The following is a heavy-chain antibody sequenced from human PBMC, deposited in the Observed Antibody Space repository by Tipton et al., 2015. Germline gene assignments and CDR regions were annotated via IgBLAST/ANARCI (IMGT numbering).Heavy chain of an antibody. J-gene: IGHJ4*02. CDR2: ISSSSRTI. CDR1: GFTFSSYS. V-gene: IGHV3-48*02. Sequence: SLRLSCTASGFTFSSYSLNWVRQAPGKGLEWVSYISSSSRTIDYADSVKGRFTISRDNAKNSLYLQMNSLRDEDTAVYYCVKDGYYYDSGGYSPLDYWGQGTLVTVSS. CDR3: VKDGYYYDSGGYSPLDY. D-gene: IGHD3-22*01.